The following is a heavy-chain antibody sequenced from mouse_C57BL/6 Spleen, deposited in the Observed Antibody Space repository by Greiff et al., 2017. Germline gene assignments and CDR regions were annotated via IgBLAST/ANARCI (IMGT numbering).Heavy chain of an antibody. Sequence: QVQLQQSGPELARPGASVKLSCKASGYTFTGYDISWVKQSTGQGLEWIGVIYPSSGNTYYNEKFKGKATLTADKSSSTAYMELRSLTSEDSAVYVCARSSTAVYYSMDDWGKGTSVTVSS. CDR3: ARSSTAVYYSMDD. CDR1: GYTFTGYD. D-gene: IGHD5-1*01. J-gene: IGHJ4*01. CDR2: IYPSSGNT. V-gene: IGHV1-81*01.